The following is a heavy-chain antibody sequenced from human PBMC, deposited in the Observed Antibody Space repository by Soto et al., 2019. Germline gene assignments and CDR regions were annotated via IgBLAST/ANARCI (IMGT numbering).Heavy chain of an antibody. CDR3: AGRTFLPSFDY. V-gene: IGHV4-59*08. CDR1: GGSISSYY. CDR2: IYYSGST. Sequence: SETLSLTCTVSGGSISSYYWSWIRQPPGKGLEWIGYIYYSGSTNYNPSLKSRVTISVDTSKNQFSLKLSSVTAADTAVYYCAGRTFLPSFDYWGQGTLVTVSS. J-gene: IGHJ4*02. D-gene: IGHD3-3*01.